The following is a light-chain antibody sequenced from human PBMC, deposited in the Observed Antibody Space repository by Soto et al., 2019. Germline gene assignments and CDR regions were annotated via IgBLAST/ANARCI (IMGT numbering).Light chain of an antibody. Sequence: EIVLTQSPGTLSLSPGERVTLSCRASQSVSSNFLAWYQQKPGQAPRLLIYGASTRATGIPARFSGSGSGTEFTLTISSLQSEDFAVYYCQQSNNWPWTFGQGTKVDIK. J-gene: IGKJ1*01. CDR3: QQSNNWPWT. CDR1: QSVSSN. V-gene: IGKV3-15*01. CDR2: GAS.